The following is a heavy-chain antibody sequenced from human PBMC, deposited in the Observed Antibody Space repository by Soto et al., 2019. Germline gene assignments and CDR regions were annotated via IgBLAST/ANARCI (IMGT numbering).Heavy chain of an antibody. CDR1: GYTFTSYA. D-gene: IGHD3-10*01. CDR3: ASMVRGVIIPYAFDI. Sequence: GASVKVSCKASGYTFTSYAMHWVRQAPGQRLEWMGWINAGNGNTKYSQKFQGRVTITRDTSASTAYMELSSLRSEDTAVYYCASMVRGVIIPYAFDIWGQGTMVTVSS. V-gene: IGHV1-3*01. J-gene: IGHJ3*02. CDR2: INAGNGNT.